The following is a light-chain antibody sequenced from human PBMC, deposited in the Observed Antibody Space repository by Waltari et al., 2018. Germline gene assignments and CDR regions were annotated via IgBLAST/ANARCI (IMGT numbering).Light chain of an antibody. Sequence: EIVMTQSPATLSVSPGERATLSCRASQSVSSNLAWYQQKPGQAPRVLIYGASTRATGIPARFSGSGSGTDFTLTISSLQSEDFAVYYCQQYNNWPWTFGQGTKVEIK. CDR1: QSVSSN. J-gene: IGKJ1*01. CDR2: GAS. CDR3: QQYNNWPWT. V-gene: IGKV3-15*01.